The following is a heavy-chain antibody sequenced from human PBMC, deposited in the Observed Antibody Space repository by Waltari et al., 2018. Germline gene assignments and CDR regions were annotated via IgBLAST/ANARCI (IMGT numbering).Heavy chain of an antibody. D-gene: IGHD2-8*01. CDR3: AREDYCTNGVCSYFDY. CDR1: GYTFTSYA. CDR2: INAGNGNT. V-gene: IGHV1-3*01. Sequence: QVQLVQSGAEVKKPGASVKVSCKASGYTFTSYAMHWVRQAPGQRLEWMGWINAGNGNTKYSQKFQGRVTITRDTSASTAYMELSSLRSEDTAVYYCAREDYCTNGVCSYFDYWGQGTLVTVSS. J-gene: IGHJ4*02.